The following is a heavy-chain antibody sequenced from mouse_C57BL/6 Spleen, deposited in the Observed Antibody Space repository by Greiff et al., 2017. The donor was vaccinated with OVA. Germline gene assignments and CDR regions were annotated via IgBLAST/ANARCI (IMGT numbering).Heavy chain of an antibody. Sequence: VQLQQSGTELVKPGASVKLSCKASGYTFTSYWMHWVKQRPGQGLEWIGNINPSNGGTNYNEKFKSKATLTVDKASSTAYMQLSSLTSEDSAVYYCARWWDYYGSSTYAMDYWGQGTSVTVSS. J-gene: IGHJ4*01. CDR1: GYTFTSYW. V-gene: IGHV1-53*01. CDR2: INPSNGGT. CDR3: ARWWDYYGSSTYAMDY. D-gene: IGHD1-1*01.